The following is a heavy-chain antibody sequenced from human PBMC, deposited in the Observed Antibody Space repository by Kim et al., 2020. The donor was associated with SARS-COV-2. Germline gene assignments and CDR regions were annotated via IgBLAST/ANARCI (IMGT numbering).Heavy chain of an antibody. D-gene: IGHD6-6*01. Sequence: ASVKVSCKASGYTFTGYYMHWVRQAPGQGLEWMGWINPNSGGTNYAQKFQGRVTMTRDTSISTAYMELSRLRSDDTAVYYCARDSYSSSSFFREPTRDIPPWGQGTLVTVSS. CDR3: ARDSYSSSSFFREPTRDIPP. V-gene: IGHV1-2*02. J-gene: IGHJ5*02. CDR2: INPNSGGT. CDR1: GYTFTGYY.